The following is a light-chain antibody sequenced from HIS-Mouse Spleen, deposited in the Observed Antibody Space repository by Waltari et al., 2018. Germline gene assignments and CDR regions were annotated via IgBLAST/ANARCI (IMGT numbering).Light chain of an antibody. CDR2: GAS. CDR3: QQYNNWQFT. V-gene: IGKV3-15*01. CDR1: QSVSSN. J-gene: IGKJ3*01. Sequence: EIVMTQSPATLSVSPGERATLSCRASQSVSSNLAWYQQKPGQAPRRRIYGASTRATGIPARFSGSGSGTEFTLTISSMQSEDFAVYYCQQYNNWQFTFGPGTKVDIK.